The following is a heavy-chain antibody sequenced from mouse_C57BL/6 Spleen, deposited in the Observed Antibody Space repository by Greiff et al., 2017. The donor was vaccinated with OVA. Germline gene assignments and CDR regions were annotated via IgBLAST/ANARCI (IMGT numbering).Heavy chain of an antibody. CDR3: ARADGDGYARDY. CDR1: GYTFTDYY. V-gene: IGHV1-76*01. D-gene: IGHD1-2*01. Sequence: VQLQQSGAELVRPGASVKLSCKASGYTFTDYYINWVKQRPGQGLEWIARIYPGSGNTYYNEKFKGKATLTAEKSSSTAYMQLSSLTSEDSAVYFSARADGDGYARDYWGQGTSVTVSS. CDR2: IYPGSGNT. J-gene: IGHJ4*01.